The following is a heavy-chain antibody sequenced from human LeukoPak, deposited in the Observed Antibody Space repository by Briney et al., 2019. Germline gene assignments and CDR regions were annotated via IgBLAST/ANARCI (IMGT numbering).Heavy chain of an antibody. CDR3: ARGFSGVVPAATKYYFDY. Sequence: SETLSLTCAVYGGSFSGYYWSWIRQPPGKGLEWIGEINHSGSTNYNPSLKSRVTISVDTSKNQFSLKLSFVTAADTAVYYCARGFSGVVPAATKYYFDYWGQGTLVTVSS. CDR1: GGSFSGYY. D-gene: IGHD2-2*01. J-gene: IGHJ4*02. CDR2: INHSGST. V-gene: IGHV4-34*01.